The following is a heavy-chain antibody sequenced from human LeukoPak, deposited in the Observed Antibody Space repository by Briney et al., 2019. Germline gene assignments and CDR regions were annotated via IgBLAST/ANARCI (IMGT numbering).Heavy chain of an antibody. J-gene: IGHJ4*02. Sequence: GGSLRLSCAASGFTFSSYWMSWVRQAPGKGLEWVAVIWYDGSNKYYADSVKGRFTISRDNSKNTLYLQMNRLRAEDTAVYYCAKDAYCSSTSCFPDYWGQGTLVTVSS. CDR3: AKDAYCSSTSCFPDY. CDR1: GFTFSSYW. CDR2: IWYDGSNK. D-gene: IGHD2-2*01. V-gene: IGHV3-33*06.